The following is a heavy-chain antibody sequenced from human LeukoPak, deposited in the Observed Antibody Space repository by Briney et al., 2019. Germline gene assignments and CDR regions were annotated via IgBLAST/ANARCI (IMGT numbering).Heavy chain of an antibody. D-gene: IGHD3-16*01. J-gene: IGHJ4*02. CDR1: GFTFRNYS. V-gene: IGHV3-21*01. Sequence: GGSLRLSCTASGFTFRNYSMNWVRQAPGKGLEWFSSISSSSSYIYYADSVKGRFSISRDNAKNSLYLQMNSLRAGDTAVYYCARGGLPYQYVWGSPSGDYWGQGTLVTVSS. CDR3: ARGGLPYQYVWGSPSGDY. CDR2: ISSSSSYI.